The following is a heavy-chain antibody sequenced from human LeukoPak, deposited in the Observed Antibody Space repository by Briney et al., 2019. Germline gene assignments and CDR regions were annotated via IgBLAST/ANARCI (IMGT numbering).Heavy chain of an antibody. Sequence: KSGGSLRLSCAASGFTFSSYSMNWVRQAPGKGLEWVSSISSSGSYIFHADSVKGRFTTSRDNAQSSLYLQMNSLRAEDTAVYYCAREGPINNGDLDYWGQGTLVTVSS. CDR3: AREGPINNGDLDY. CDR2: ISSSGSYI. J-gene: IGHJ4*02. CDR1: GFTFSSYS. D-gene: IGHD1/OR15-1a*01. V-gene: IGHV3-21*01.